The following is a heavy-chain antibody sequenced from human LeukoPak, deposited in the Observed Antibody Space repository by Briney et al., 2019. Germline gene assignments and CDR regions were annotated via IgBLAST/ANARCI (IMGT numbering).Heavy chain of an antibody. D-gene: IGHD3-22*01. CDR2: INHSGST. V-gene: IGHV4-39*07. CDR1: GGSISSGGYY. Sequence: NPSETLSLTCTVSGGSISSGGYYWSWIRQPPGKGLEWIGEINHSGSTIYNPSLKSRVTMSIDMSKNQFSLKLSSVTAADTAVYYCAGQAPSGDTSGYVYWGQGTLVTVSS. CDR3: AGQAPSGDTSGYVY. J-gene: IGHJ4*02.